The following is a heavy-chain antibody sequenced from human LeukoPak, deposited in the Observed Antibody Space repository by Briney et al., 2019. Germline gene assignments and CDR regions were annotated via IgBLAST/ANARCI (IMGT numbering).Heavy chain of an antibody. CDR2: IHYSGST. D-gene: IGHD3-22*01. CDR1: GGSISSYY. J-gene: IGHJ4*02. V-gene: IGHV4-59*08. Sequence: SETLSLTCTVSGGSISSYYWSWIRQPPGKGLEWIGYIHYSGSTNYNPSLKSRVTISVDTSKNQFSLKLSSVTAADTAVYYCALYYYDSSGYFMGAYWGQGTLVTVSS. CDR3: ALYYYDSSGYFMGAY.